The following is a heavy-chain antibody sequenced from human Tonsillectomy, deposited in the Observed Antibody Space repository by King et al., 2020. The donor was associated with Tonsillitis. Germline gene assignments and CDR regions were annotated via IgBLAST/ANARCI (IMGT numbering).Heavy chain of an antibody. V-gene: IGHV1-18*04. J-gene: IGHJ6*02. CDR3: ARDRASMVRGAKGYYYGMDV. CDR1: GYTFTNNA. D-gene: IGHD3-10*01. CDR2: TSANNGNP. Sequence: VQLVESGAEVKKPGASVKVSCKALGYTFTNNATSWVRKAPGQGLEWMGWTSANNGNPNYERKLQGRVTMTTDTSTSTAYMELRSLRSDDTAVYYCARDRASMVRGAKGYYYGMDVWGQGTTVTVSS.